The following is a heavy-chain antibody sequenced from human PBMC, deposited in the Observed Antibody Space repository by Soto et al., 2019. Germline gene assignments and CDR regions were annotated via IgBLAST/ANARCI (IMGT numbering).Heavy chain of an antibody. V-gene: IGHV1-3*01. D-gene: IGHD2-2*01. J-gene: IGHJ4*02. CDR3: ARDRKPVVPGLFDY. CDR2: INAGSGST. CDR1: GYTFTSYA. Sequence: GASVKVSCKASGYTFTSYAMHWVRQAPGQRLEWMGLINAGSGSTSYAQKFQGRVTITRDTSTSTVYMELSSLRSEDTAVYYCARDRKPVVPGLFDYWGQGTLVTLSS.